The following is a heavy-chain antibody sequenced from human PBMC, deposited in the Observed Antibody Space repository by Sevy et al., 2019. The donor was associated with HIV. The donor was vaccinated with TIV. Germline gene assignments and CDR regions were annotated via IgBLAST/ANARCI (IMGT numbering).Heavy chain of an antibody. CDR1: GFTFSKYS. V-gene: IGHV3-23*01. J-gene: IGHJ4*02. D-gene: IGHD2-8*01. CDR3: AREGCTKPHDY. CDR2: FSFGCGKI. Sequence: GGSLRLSCVASGFTFSKYSMSWVRQTPGKGLEWVATFSFGCGKINYADSVKGRFTISRDDSRNTFYQQMNSLRAEDTAIYYCAREGCTKPHDYWGQGTLVTVSS.